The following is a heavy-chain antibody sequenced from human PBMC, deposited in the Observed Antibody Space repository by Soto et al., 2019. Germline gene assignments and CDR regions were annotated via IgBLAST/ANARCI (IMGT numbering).Heavy chain of an antibody. Sequence: SLRLSCAASGFTFSNSAMHWVRQAPGKGLEWVAVISFDGTNKYYAGSVRGRFTVSRDNFKNTLYLEVNSLRVEDTAVYFCARDRLGLIGQQMARFYYYGMDVWGQGTTVTVSS. J-gene: IGHJ6*02. CDR3: ARDRLGLIGQQMARFYYYGMDV. CDR1: GFTFSNSA. D-gene: IGHD6-13*01. CDR2: ISFDGTNK. V-gene: IGHV3-30-3*01.